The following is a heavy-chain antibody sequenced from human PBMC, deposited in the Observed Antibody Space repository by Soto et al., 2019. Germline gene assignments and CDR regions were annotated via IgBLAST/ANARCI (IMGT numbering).Heavy chain of an antibody. D-gene: IGHD6-13*01. Sequence: SDTLSLTCTVSGDAISSYYCSWIRQPPGKGLEWMGYIYYSGSTNYNPSLKCRVTISVDTSKNQFSLKRSSVTAEDTAVYYCARLTGAAAGTGIDYWGQGTLVTVSS. J-gene: IGHJ4*02. V-gene: IGHV4-59*08. CDR1: GDAISSYY. CDR3: ARLTGAAAGTGIDY. CDR2: IYYSGST.